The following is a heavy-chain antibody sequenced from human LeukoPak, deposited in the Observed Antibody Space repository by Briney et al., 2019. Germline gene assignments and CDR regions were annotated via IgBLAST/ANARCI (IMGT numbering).Heavy chain of an antibody. CDR2: IKSKTDGGTT. D-gene: IGHD3-9*01. V-gene: IGHV3-15*01. Sequence: GGSLRLSCAASGFTFSNAWMSWVRQAPGKGLEWVGRIKSKTDGGTTDYAAPVKGRFTISRDDSKNTPYLQMNSLKTEDTAVYYCTTDLSNILTGYYSFDYWGQGTLVTVSS. J-gene: IGHJ4*02. CDR1: GFTFSNAW. CDR3: TTDLSNILTGYYSFDY.